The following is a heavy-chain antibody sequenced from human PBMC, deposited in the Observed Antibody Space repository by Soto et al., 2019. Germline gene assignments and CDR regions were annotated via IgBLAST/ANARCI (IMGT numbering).Heavy chain of an antibody. J-gene: IGHJ4*02. Sequence: QVQLVESGGGVVQPGRSLRLSCAASGFTFSSYAMHWVRQAPGKGLEWVAVISYDGSNKYYADSVKGRFTISRDNSKNTLYRQKNSLRAEDTGVYSWGRADGDYSLDSGGQGPPVPVSP. V-gene: IGHV3-30-3*01. CDR2: ISYDGSNK. CDR1: GFTFSSYA. CDR3: GRADGDYSLDS. D-gene: IGHD2-21*01.